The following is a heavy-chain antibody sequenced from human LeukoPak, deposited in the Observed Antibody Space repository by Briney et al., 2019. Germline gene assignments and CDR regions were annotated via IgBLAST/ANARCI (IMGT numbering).Heavy chain of an antibody. CDR2: IYYSGST. Sequence: SETLSLTCTVSGGSVNRNSYFWSWIRQPPGKGLEWIGYIYYSGSTNYNPSLKSRVTISVDTSKNQFSLKLSSVTAADTAVYYCARGRTNFDYWGQGTLVTVSS. CDR1: GGSVNRNSYF. V-gene: IGHV4-61*01. CDR3: ARGRTNFDY. D-gene: IGHD1-1*01. J-gene: IGHJ4*02.